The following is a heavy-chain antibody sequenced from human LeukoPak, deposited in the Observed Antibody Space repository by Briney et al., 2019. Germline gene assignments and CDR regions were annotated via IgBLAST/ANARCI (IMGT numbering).Heavy chain of an antibody. Sequence: SETLSLTCTVSGGSFSNHYLSWIRQPPGKGLEWIGCIFYSGSTTYNPSLMSRVTMSVDTSKNQFSLKLSSVTAADTAVYYCARRSGGYYSNWFDPWGQGTLVTVSS. CDR2: IFYSGST. V-gene: IGHV4-59*08. D-gene: IGHD3-10*01. CDR3: ARRSGGYYSNWFDP. J-gene: IGHJ5*02. CDR1: GGSFSNHY.